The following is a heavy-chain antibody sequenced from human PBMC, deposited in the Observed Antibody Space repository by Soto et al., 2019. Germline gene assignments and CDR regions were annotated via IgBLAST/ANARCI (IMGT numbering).Heavy chain of an antibody. Sequence: GGSLRLSCAASGFTFWKFGLHWVRQSPREGLEWVALISHDGTDKYYADSVKGRFTISRDNSKDTLFLHMDNLRPEDTGIYYCAKPTSFVTCFDSWGQGTLVTVSS. D-gene: IGHD3-16*02. CDR1: GFTFWKFG. V-gene: IGHV3-30*18. J-gene: IGHJ5*01. CDR2: ISHDGTDK. CDR3: AKPTSFVTCFDS.